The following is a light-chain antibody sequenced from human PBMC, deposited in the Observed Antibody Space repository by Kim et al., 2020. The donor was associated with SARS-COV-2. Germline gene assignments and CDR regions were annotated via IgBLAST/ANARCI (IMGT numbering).Light chain of an antibody. J-gene: IGLJ3*02. V-gene: IGLV1-51*01. CDR1: SFNIGSHY. CDR2: DNN. CDR3: GTWDNSLSVWV. Sequence: QKVTISCSSSSFNIGSHYVSWYQQLPGTGPQLLIYDNNKRPSGIPDRFSGSKSGSSATLGIAGLQTGDEAVYYCGTWDNSLSVWVFGGGTKLTVL.